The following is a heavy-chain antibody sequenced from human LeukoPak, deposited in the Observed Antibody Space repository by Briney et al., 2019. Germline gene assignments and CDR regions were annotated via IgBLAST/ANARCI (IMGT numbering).Heavy chain of an antibody. Sequence: SETLSLTCAVYGGSFSGYYWSWIRQPPGKGLEWIGEINHSGSTNYNPSLKSRVTISVDTSKNQFSLKLSSVTAADTAVYYCARGDIGYDWNWFDPWGQGTLVTVSS. V-gene: IGHV4-34*01. CDR2: INHSGST. CDR3: ARGDIGYDWNWFDP. D-gene: IGHD5-12*01. CDR1: GGSFSGYY. J-gene: IGHJ5*02.